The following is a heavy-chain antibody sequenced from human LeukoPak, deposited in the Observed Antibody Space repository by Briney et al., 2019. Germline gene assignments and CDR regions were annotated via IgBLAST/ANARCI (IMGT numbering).Heavy chain of an antibody. J-gene: IGHJ5*02. CDR1: GFTVSGNY. CDR3: AREFMVRAVITQNWFDP. V-gene: IGHV3-66*01. D-gene: IGHD3-10*01. CDR2: IYSGGST. Sequence: GGSLRLSCAASGFTVSGNYMSWVRQAPGKGLEWVSVIYSGGSTYYADSVKGRFTISRDNSKNTLYLQMNSLRAEDTAVYYCAREFMVRAVITQNWFDPWGQGTLVTVSS.